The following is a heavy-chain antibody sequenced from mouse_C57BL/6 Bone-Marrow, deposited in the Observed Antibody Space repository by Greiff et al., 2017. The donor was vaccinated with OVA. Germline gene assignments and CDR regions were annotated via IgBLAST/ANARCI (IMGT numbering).Heavy chain of an antibody. J-gene: IGHJ2*01. CDR2: IFPGGGYT. CDR1: GYTFTNYW. V-gene: IGHV1-63*01. Sequence: VQLQQSGAELVRPGTSVKMSCKASGYTFTNYWIGWAKQRPGHGLEWIGDIFPGGGYTNYNEKFKGKATLTADKSSSTAYMQFSSLTSEDSAIYYCARGDTTVWDDWGQGTTLTVSS. D-gene: IGHD1-1*01. CDR3: ARGDTTVWDD.